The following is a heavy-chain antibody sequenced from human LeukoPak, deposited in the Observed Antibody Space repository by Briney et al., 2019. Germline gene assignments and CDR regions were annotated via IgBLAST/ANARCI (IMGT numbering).Heavy chain of an antibody. J-gene: IGHJ6*02. CDR3: ARDVVVVPAADYYYYGMDV. CDR2: ISAYNGNT. D-gene: IGHD2-2*01. CDR1: GYTFTSYS. Sequence: ASVKVSCKASGYTFTSYSISWVRQAPGQGLEWMGWISAYNGNTNYAQKLQGRVTMTTDTSTSTAYMELRSLRSDDTAVYYCARDVVVVPAADYYYYGMDVWGQGTTVTVSS. V-gene: IGHV1-18*01.